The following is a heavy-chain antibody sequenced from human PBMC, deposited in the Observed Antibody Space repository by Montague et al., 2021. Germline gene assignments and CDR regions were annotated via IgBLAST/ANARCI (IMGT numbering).Heavy chain of an antibody. V-gene: IGHV3-23*01. D-gene: IGHD4-17*01. CDR1: GFPFSSYA. CDR2: ITSGGST. Sequence: SLRLSCPASGFPFSSYAMSWVRQAPGKGLKWVSSITSGGSTYYADSVTGRFTISRDNSKNTLYLQMNSLRAKDTAVYYCTKDQDDYGDYVDWVDTWGQGTLVTVSS. CDR3: TKDQDDYGDYVDWVDT. J-gene: IGHJ5*02.